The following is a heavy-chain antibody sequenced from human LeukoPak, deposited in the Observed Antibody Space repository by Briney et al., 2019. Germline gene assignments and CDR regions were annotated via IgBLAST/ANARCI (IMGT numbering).Heavy chain of an antibody. J-gene: IGHJ3*01. D-gene: IGHD3-22*01. V-gene: IGHV3-74*01. CDR3: ARGWVPSDITLK. CDR2: INSDESDT. CDR1: GFTFSNYW. Sequence: GGSLRLSCAASGFTFSNYWMHWVRQAPGKGLVWVSRINSDESDTNYADSVKGRFTISRDNARNTVYLQMNSLRAEDTAVYYCARGWVPSDITLKWGQGTMVTVST.